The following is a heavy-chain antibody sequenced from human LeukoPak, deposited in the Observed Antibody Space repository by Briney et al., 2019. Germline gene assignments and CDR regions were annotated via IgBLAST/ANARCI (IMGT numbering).Heavy chain of an antibody. CDR3: AKDLMVRDYYYYYGMDV. CDR1: GFTFSSYG. V-gene: IGHV3-30*18. Sequence: GGSLRPSCAASGFTFSSYGMHWVRQAPGKGLEWVAVISYDGSNKYYADSVKGRFTISRDNSKNTLYLQMNSLRAEDTAVYYCAKDLMVRDYYYYYGMDVWGQGTTVTVSS. CDR2: ISYDGSNK. D-gene: IGHD3-10*01. J-gene: IGHJ6*02.